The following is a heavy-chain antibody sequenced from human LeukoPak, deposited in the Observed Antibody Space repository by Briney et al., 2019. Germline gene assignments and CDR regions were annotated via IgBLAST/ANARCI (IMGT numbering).Heavy chain of an antibody. CDR3: AREGNVDTAMARGAHWFDP. CDR1: GFTFTTYG. J-gene: IGHJ5*02. CDR2: ISSSSSTI. V-gene: IGHV3-48*01. D-gene: IGHD5-18*01. Sequence: PEGSLRLSCSASGFTFTTYGMNWVRQAPGKGLEWVSYISSSSSTIYYADSVKGRFTISRDNAKNSLYLQMNSLRAEDTAVYYCAREGNVDTAMARGAHWFDPWGQGTLVTVSS.